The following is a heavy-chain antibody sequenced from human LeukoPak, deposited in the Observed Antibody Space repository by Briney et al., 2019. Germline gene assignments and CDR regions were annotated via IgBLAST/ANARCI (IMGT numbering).Heavy chain of an antibody. Sequence: PSETLSLTCTVSGGSISSSPYYWGWIRQPPGKGLEWIGNIYYSGSTYYNPSLKTRVTISVDTSKNQFSLKLTSVTAADTAVYYCARHASVDGDWPRPLDYGGQGRLIIVSS. CDR3: ARHASVDGDWPRPLDY. CDR1: GGSISSSPYY. J-gene: IGHJ4*02. D-gene: IGHD2-21*01. V-gene: IGHV4-39*01. CDR2: IYYSGST.